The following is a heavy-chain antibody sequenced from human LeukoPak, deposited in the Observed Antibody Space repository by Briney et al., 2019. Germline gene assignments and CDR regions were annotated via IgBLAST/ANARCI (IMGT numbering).Heavy chain of an antibody. D-gene: IGHD1-26*01. V-gene: IGHV4-59*01. J-gene: IGHJ6*02. Sequence: SETLSLTCTVSGGSISNYYWSWIRQPPGKGLEWIGYIFYSGSTSYNPSLKSRVTISVDTSKNQFSLKLSSVTAADTAVYYCARGGNYGMDVWSQGTTVTVSS. CDR2: IFYSGST. CDR3: ARGGNYGMDV. CDR1: GGSISNYY.